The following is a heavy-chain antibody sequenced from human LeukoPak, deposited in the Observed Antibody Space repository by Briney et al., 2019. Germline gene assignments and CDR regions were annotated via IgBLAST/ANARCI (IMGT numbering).Heavy chain of an antibody. V-gene: IGHV1-8*01. D-gene: IGHD3-10*01. J-gene: IGHJ4*02. Sequence: ASVKVSCKASGYTFTTYDINWVRQATGQGLEWMGWMNPNSGNTGYAQKFQGGVTMTRNTSMSTAYMELSGLRSEDTAVYYCARANYYGSGKKDLDYWGQGTLVTVSS. CDR1: GYTFTTYD. CDR2: MNPNSGNT. CDR3: ARANYYGSGKKDLDY.